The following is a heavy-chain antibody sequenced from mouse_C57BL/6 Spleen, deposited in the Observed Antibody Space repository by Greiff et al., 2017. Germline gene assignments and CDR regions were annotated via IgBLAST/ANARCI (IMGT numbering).Heavy chain of an antibody. V-gene: IGHV1-64*01. CDR2: IHPNSGST. D-gene: IGHD2-3*01. Sequence: QVQLQQPGAELVKPGASVKLSCKASGYTFTSYWMHWVKQRPGQGLEWIGMIHPNSGSTNYNEKFKSKATLTVDKSSSTAYMQLSSLTSEDSAVYYCAREGSMLRYAMDYWGQGTSVTVSS. CDR1: GYTFTSYW. CDR3: AREGSMLRYAMDY. J-gene: IGHJ4*01.